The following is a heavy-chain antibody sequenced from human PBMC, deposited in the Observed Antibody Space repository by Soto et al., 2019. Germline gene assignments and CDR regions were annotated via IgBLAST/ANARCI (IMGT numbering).Heavy chain of an antibody. J-gene: IGHJ4*02. CDR2: ISGTGGST. CDR1: GFTFNNYA. CDR3: AKDRLGGNFDY. V-gene: IGHV3-23*01. Sequence: EVQLLDSGGGLVQPGGSLRLSCAASGFTFNNYAMNWVRQAPGKGLXXVATISGTGGSTYYADSVKGRFTISRDNSKNTLYLQMNSLRVEDTAVYYCAKDRLGGNFDYWGQGTQVTVSS.